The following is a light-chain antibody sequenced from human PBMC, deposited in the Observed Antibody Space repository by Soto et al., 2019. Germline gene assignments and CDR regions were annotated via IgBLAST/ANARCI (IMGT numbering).Light chain of an antibody. J-gene: IGLJ3*02. CDR3: SSYTSSDSWV. CDR1: SSDVGGYNY. V-gene: IGLV2-14*01. CDR2: DVS. Sequence: QSVLTQPASVSGSPGQSITISCTGTSSDVGGYNYVSWYQQHSGTAPKLMIFDVSNRPSGVSNRFSGSKSGNTASLTISGLQAEDEADYYCSSYTSSDSWVFGGGTKLTVL.